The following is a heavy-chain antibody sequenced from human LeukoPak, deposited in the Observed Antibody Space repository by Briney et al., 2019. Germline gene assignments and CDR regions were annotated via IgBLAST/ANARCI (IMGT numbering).Heavy chain of an antibody. D-gene: IGHD3-10*01. CDR3: ARLRFGEFSFYFDY. CDR2: IYYSGST. J-gene: IGHJ4*02. V-gene: IGHV4-59*01. Sequence: SETLSLTCTVSGGSISSYYWSWIRQPPGKGLEWIGYIYYSGSTNYNPSLKNRVTISVDTSKNQFSLKLSSVTAADTAVYYCARLRFGEFSFYFDYWGQGTLVTVSS. CDR1: GGSISSYY.